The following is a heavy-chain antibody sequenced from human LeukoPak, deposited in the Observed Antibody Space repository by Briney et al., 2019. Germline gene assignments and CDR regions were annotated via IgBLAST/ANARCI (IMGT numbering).Heavy chain of an antibody. CDR3: ARVSTAPSSMVRGNWFDP. CDR2: ISSSGSTI. V-gene: IGHV3-11*01. CDR1: GFTFSDYY. D-gene: IGHD3-10*01. Sequence: GGSLRLSCAASGFTFSDYYMSWIRQAPGKGLEWVSYISSSGSTIYYADSVKGRFTISRDNAKNSLYLQMNSLRAEDTAVYYCARVSTAPSSMVRGNWFDPCGQGTLVTVSS. J-gene: IGHJ5*02.